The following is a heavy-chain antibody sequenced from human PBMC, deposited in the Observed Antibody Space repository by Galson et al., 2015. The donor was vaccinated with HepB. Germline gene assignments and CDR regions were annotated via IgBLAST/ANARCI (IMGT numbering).Heavy chain of an antibody. Sequence: SLRLSCAASGFTFSSYWMSWVRQAPGKGLEWVANIKQDGSEKYYVDSVKGRFTISRDNAKNSLYLQMNSLRAEDTAVYYCARVRRYFDWLLSHPRYYFDYWGQGTLVTVSS. V-gene: IGHV3-7*03. J-gene: IGHJ4*02. CDR2: IKQDGSEK. CDR1: GFTFSSYW. D-gene: IGHD3-9*01. CDR3: ARVRRYFDWLLSHPRYYFDY.